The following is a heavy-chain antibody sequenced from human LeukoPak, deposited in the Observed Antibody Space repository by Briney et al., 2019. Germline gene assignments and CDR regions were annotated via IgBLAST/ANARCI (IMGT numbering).Heavy chain of an antibody. CDR3: ARDFTGLFDY. J-gene: IGHJ4*02. CDR2: ISAYNGNT. CDR1: GYTFTGYY. Sequence: ASVKVSCKASGYTFTGYYMHWVRQAPGQGLEWMGWISAYNGNTNYAQKLQGRVTMATDTSTSTAYMELRSLRSDDTAVYYCARDFTGLFDYWGQGTLVTVSS. D-gene: IGHD3-9*01. V-gene: IGHV1-18*04.